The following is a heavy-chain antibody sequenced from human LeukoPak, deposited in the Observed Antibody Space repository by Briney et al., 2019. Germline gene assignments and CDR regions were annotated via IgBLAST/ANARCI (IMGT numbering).Heavy chain of an antibody. CDR2: IHPNSGAT. V-gene: IGHV1-2*02. CDR3: ARDVGRYSGYDYDY. D-gene: IGHD5-12*01. CDR1: GYTFTDYY. J-gene: IGHJ4*02. Sequence: GASVKVSCKTSGYTFTDYYLHWVRQAPGQGLEWVGWIHPNSGATHYAQKFQGRLTMTRDTSISTVYMELTRLRSDDTAVYYCARDVGRYSGYDYDYWGQGTLVTASS.